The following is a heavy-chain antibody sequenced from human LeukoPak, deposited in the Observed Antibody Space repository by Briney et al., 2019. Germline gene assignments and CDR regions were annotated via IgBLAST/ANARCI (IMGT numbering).Heavy chain of an antibody. D-gene: IGHD3-10*01. CDR3: ARAVQLWFGESYYFDY. J-gene: IGHJ4*02. CDR2: IYYSGST. V-gene: IGHV4-59*01. CDR1: GGSISSYN. Sequence: SETLSLTCTVSGGSISSYNWSCIPQPPGKGLKWIGYIYYSGSTNYNPSLKSRVTISVDTSKNQFSLKLSSVTAADTAVYYCARAVQLWFGESYYFDYWGQGTLVTVSS.